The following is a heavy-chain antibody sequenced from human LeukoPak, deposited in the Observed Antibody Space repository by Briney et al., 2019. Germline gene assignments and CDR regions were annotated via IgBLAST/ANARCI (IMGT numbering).Heavy chain of an antibody. Sequence: SETLSLTCAVSGCSILSTNWRCLVRPPPGKRLEWIGEVHLNGATNYNPSVEGRVTMSINKSKNHLSLEVISVTAADTAMYYCTRESGAFSPFGFWGRGTLVTVSS. J-gene: IGHJ4*02. V-gene: IGHV4-4*02. CDR1: GCSILSTNW. CDR3: TRESGAFSPFGF. CDR2: VHLNGAT. D-gene: IGHD1-26*01.